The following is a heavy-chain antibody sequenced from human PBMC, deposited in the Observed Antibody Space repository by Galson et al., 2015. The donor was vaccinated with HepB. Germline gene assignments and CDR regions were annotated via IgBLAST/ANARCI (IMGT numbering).Heavy chain of an antibody. CDR1: GFSLCTSGMC. Sequence: PALVKPTQTLTLTCTFSGFSLCTSGMCVSWIRQPPGKALEWLARIDWDDDKYYSTSLKTRLTISKDNSKNQVVLTMTNMDPVDTATYYCARILLVRGNHDPGVNYYYYMDVWGKGTTVTVSS. CDR3: ARILLVRGNHDPGVNYYYYMDV. V-gene: IGHV2-70*11. D-gene: IGHD3-10*01. J-gene: IGHJ6*03. CDR2: IDWDDDK.